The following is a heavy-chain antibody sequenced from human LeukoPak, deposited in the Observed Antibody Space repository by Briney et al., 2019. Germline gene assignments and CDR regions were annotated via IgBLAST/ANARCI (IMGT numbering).Heavy chain of an antibody. Sequence: GGSLRLSCTASGFTFGDYAMSWFRQAPGKGPEWVGFIRSKAYGGTTEYAASVKGRFTISRDDSKSIAYLQMNSLKTEDTAVYYCTSLSAGAGLNWFDPWGQGTLVTVSS. CDR3: TSLSAGAGLNWFDP. J-gene: IGHJ5*02. V-gene: IGHV3-49*03. D-gene: IGHD6-19*01. CDR1: GFTFGDYA. CDR2: IRSKAYGGTT.